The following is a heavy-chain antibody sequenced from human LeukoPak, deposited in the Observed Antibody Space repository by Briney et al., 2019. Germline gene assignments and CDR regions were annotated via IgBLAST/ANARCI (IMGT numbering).Heavy chain of an antibody. J-gene: IGHJ4*02. CDR1: GGSFSGYY. D-gene: IGHD3-22*01. CDR3: AREAGHSSGYYYLDY. CDR2: IHYSGST. V-gene: IGHV4-59*01. Sequence: SETLSLTCAVYGGSFSGYYWSWIRQPPGKGLEWIGYIHYSGSTNYNPSLKSRVTMSVDTSQNQFSLKLSSVTAADTAIYYCAREAGHSSGYYYLDYWGQGTLVTVSS.